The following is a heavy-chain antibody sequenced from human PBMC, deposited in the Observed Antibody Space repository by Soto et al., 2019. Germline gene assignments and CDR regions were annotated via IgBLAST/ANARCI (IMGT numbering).Heavy chain of an antibody. V-gene: IGHV4-59*01. D-gene: IGHD3-22*01. J-gene: IGHJ4*02. CDR1: GGSIISYY. Sequence: SETLSLTCTVSGGSIISYYWSWIRQPPGKGLEWIGYIYYSGSTNYNPSLKSRVTISVDTSKNQFSLKLSSVTAADTAVYYCARDVYYDSSGYYRYFDYWGQGTLVTVSS. CDR3: ARDVYYDSSGYYRYFDY. CDR2: IYYSGST.